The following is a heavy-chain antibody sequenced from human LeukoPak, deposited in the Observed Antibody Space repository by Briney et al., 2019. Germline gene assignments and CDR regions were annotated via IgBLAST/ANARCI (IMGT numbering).Heavy chain of an antibody. CDR3: AKDVRSSWYDNFDY. V-gene: IGHV3-23*01. Sequence: GGSLRLSCAASGFTFSSYAMSWVRQAPGKGLEWVSAISATASNTYYADSVKGRFTISRDNSKNTLYLQMNSLRAEDTAVYYCAKDVRSSWYDNFDYWGQGTLVTVSS. D-gene: IGHD6-13*01. J-gene: IGHJ4*02. CDR1: GFTFSSYA. CDR2: ISATASNT.